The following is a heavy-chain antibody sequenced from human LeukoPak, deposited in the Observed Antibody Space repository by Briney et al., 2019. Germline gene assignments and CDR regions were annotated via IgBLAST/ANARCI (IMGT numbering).Heavy chain of an antibody. D-gene: IGHD6-19*01. CDR2: IYSGGST. J-gene: IGHJ4*02. Sequence: GGSLRLSCAASGFTVSSNYMSWVRQAPGKGLEWVSVIYSGGSTYYADSVKGRFTISRDNSKNTLYLQMNSLRAEDTAVYYCARAVRGSSGWYFPYYFDYWGQGTLVTVSS. CDR1: GFTVSSNY. V-gene: IGHV3-53*01. CDR3: ARAVRGSSGWYFPYYFDY.